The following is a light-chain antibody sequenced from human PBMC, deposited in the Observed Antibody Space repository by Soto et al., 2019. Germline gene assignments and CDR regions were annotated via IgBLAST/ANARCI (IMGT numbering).Light chain of an antibody. J-gene: IGKJ4*01. V-gene: IGKV1-5*03. CDR1: QTINTW. Sequence: DIQMAQSPSTLPANIGDRVSITCRASQTINTWLAWYQQKPGKAPNLLIYQAPTLETGVPSRFSGSGSGTEFTLTISGLQPDDFASYYCQQYDNYPLTFGGGTKVEI. CDR3: QQYDNYPLT. CDR2: QAP.